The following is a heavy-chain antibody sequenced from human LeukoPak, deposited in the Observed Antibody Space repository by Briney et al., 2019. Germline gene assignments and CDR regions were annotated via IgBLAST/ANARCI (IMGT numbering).Heavy chain of an antibody. J-gene: IGHJ3*02. CDR3: ARAKFDSSRYYYRGFDI. Sequence: PGGSLRLSCAASEFTFSSYGMHWVRQAPGKGLEWVAFIRYDGSNKYYADSVKGRFTTSRDNPKNTLYLQMNSLRAEDTAVYYCARAKFDSSRYYYRGFDIWGQGTMVTVSS. CDR1: EFTFSSYG. CDR2: IRYDGSNK. V-gene: IGHV3-30*02. D-gene: IGHD3-22*01.